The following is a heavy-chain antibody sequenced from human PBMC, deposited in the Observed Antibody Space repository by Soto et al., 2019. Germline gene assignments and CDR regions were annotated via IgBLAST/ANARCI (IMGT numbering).Heavy chain of an antibody. J-gene: IGHJ3*02. CDR1: GFTFSSYG. CDR3: AREGLFGERPLPSFDI. V-gene: IGHV3-33*01. CDR2: IWYDGSNK. D-gene: IGHD3-10*02. Sequence: QVQLVESGGGVVQPGRSLRLSCAASGFTFSSYGMHWVRQAPGKGLEWVAVIWYDGSNKYYADSVKGRFTISRDNYKNTLYLQMNSLRAEDTAVYYCAREGLFGERPLPSFDIWGQGTMVTVSS.